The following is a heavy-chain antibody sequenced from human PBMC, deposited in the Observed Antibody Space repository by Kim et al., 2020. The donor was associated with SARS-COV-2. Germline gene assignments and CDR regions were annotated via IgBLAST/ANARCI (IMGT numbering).Heavy chain of an antibody. J-gene: IGHJ5*02. Sequence: SGPTLVKPTQTLTLTCTFSGFSLSTSGVGVGWIRQPPGQALEWLAVIYWDDEKRYKASLKSRLTITKDTSKNQVDLRMTEMDPVDTATYYCARGEFYYDSGASYISWGDPGGQGPRVPVPS. CDR1: GFSLSTSGVG. V-gene: IGHV2-5*02. D-gene: IGHD3-22*01. CDR2: IYWDDEK. CDR3: ARGEFYYDSGASYISWGDP.